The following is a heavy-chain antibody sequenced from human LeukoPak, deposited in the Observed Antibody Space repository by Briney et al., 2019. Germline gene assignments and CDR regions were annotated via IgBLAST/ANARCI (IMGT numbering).Heavy chain of an antibody. CDR1: GGSISSYY. CDR2: IYYSGST. CDR3: ARGRVYSSSPYYFDY. J-gene: IGHJ4*02. D-gene: IGHD6-6*01. Sequence: SETLSLTCTVSGGSISSYYWSWIRQPPGKGLEWIGYIYYSGSTNYNPSLKSRVTISVDTSKNQFSLKLSSVTAADTAVYYCARGRVYSSSPYYFDYWGQGTLVTVSS. V-gene: IGHV4-59*08.